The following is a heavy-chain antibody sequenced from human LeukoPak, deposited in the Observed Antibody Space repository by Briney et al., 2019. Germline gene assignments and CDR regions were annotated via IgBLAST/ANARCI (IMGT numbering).Heavy chain of an antibody. CDR1: GFTFDDYG. CDR3: AKDLYYYGSGTHATGDY. CDR2: INWNGGST. J-gene: IGHJ4*02. V-gene: IGHV3-20*04. Sequence: GGSLRLSCAASGFTFDDYGMSWVRQAPGKGLEWVSGINWNGGSTGYADSVKGRFTISRDNAKNSLYLQMNSLRAEDTAVYYCAKDLYYYGSGTHATGDYWGQGTLVTVSS. D-gene: IGHD3-10*01.